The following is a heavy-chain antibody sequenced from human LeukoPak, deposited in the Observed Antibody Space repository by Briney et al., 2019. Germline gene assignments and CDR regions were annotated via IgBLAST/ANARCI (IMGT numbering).Heavy chain of an antibody. V-gene: IGHV1-69*04. J-gene: IGHJ3*02. CDR2: IIPILGIA. D-gene: IGHD1-14*01. Sequence: SVKVSCKASGGTFSSYAISWVRQAPGQGLEWMGRIIPILGIANYAQKFQGRVTITADKSTSTAYMELSSLRSEDTAVYYCARDNPPDAFDIWGQGTMVTVSS. CDR1: GGTFSSYA. CDR3: ARDNPPDAFDI.